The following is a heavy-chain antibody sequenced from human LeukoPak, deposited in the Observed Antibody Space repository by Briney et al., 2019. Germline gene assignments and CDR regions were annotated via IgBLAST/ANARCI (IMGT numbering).Heavy chain of an antibody. CDR3: ARRYCSSTSCYLPNNWFDP. CDR1: GYSFNTYW. D-gene: IGHD2-2*01. J-gene: IGHJ5*02. Sequence: GESLKISCKGSGYSFNTYWIGWVRQMPGKGLEWMGIIYPGDSDTRYSPSFQGQVTISADKSISTAYLQWSSLKASDTAMYYCARRYCSSTSCYLPNNWFDPWGQGTLVTVSS. V-gene: IGHV5-51*01. CDR2: IYPGDSDT.